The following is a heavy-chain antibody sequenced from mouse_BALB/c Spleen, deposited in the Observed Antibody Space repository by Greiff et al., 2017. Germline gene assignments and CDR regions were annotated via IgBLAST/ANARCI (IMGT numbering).Heavy chain of an antibody. V-gene: IGHV1-69*02. CDR3: TRSDYDY. CDR1: GYTFTSYW. D-gene: IGHD2-4*01. CDR2: IYPSDSYT. Sequence: VKLQQPGAELVRPGASVKLSCKASGYTFTSYWINWVKQRPGQGLEWIGNIYPSDSYTNYNQKFKDKATLTVDKSSSTAYMQLSSPTSEDSAVYYCTRSDYDYWGQGTTLTVSS. J-gene: IGHJ2*01.